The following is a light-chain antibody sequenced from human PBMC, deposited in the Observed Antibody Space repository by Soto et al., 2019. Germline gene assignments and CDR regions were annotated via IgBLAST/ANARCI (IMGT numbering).Light chain of an antibody. V-gene: IGKV1-33*01. J-gene: IGKJ4*01. Sequence: QLTQSPSSLSASIGDRVTISCQASHDISNYLNWYQQRPGKAPKLLIYDASTLETGVPSMFRGSGYGTDFTLTITSLQPGDIATYYCQQYDNLPPLTFGGGTKVDI. CDR1: HDISNY. CDR3: QQYDNLPPLT. CDR2: DAS.